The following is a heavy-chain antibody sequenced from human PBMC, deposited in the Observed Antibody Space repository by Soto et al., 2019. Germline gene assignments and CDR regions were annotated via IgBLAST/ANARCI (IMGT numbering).Heavy chain of an antibody. CDR3: ASGMCPRLAATGDNSFDP. V-gene: IGHV3-74*01. CDR1: GFTCSNYW. D-gene: IGHD2-15*01. CDR2: INSDGIST. Sequence: EVQLVESGGGVVQPGGSLRLSCAASGFTCSNYWMHWVRQVPGKGLLWVSRINSDGISTNYADSVKGRFTISRDNAKNTLYLPMNSLRAEDTAVYYCASGMCPRLAATGDNSFDPWGQGTLVTVSS. J-gene: IGHJ5*02.